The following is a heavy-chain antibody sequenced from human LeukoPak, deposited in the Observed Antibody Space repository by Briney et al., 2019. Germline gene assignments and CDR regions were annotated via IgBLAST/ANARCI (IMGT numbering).Heavy chain of an antibody. CDR2: ISSSSSYI. CDR1: GFTFSSYS. CDR3: ARVGIAAAGIIGYAFDI. D-gene: IGHD6-13*01. Sequence: GGSLRLSCAASGFTFSSYSMNWVRQAPGKGLEWVSSISSSSSYIYYADSVKGRFTISRDNAKNSLYLQMNSLRAEDTAVYYCARVGIAAAGIIGYAFDIWGQGTMVTVSS. V-gene: IGHV3-21*01. J-gene: IGHJ3*02.